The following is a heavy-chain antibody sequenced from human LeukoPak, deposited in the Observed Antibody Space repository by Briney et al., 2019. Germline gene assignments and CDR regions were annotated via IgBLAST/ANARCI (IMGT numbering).Heavy chain of an antibody. Sequence: GGSLRLSCAASGFTFDDYAMHWVRQAPGKGLEWVSGISWNSGSIGYADSVKSRFTISRDNAKNSLYLQMNSLRAEDTAVYYCARRMNIVATNFDYWGQGTLVAVSS. V-gene: IGHV3-9*01. CDR2: ISWNSGSI. J-gene: IGHJ4*02. CDR1: GFTFDDYA. CDR3: ARRMNIVATNFDY. D-gene: IGHD5-12*01.